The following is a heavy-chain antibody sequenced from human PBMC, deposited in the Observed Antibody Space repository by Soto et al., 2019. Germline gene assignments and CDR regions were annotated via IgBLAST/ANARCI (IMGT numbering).Heavy chain of an antibody. J-gene: IGHJ6*03. D-gene: IGHD5-12*01. V-gene: IGHV1-46*01. CDR1: GYTFTSYY. CDR3: ARDLYSGYDYYYYYYMDV. CDR2: INPSGGST. Sequence: ASVKVSCKASGYTFTSYYMHWVRQAPGQGLEWMGIINPSGGSTSYAQKFQGRVTMTRDTSTSTVYMELSSLRSDDTAVYYCARDLYSGYDYYYYYYMDVWGKGTTVTVSS.